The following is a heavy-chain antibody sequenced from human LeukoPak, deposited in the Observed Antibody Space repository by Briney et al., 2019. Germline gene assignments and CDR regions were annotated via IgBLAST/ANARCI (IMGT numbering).Heavy chain of an antibody. CDR3: ASVFAALPR. CDR2: LYYGGTN. Sequence: SETLSLTCTVSGASITSSGFYWAWVRRPPGKGLEWIGSLYYGGTNYYNPSLQSRVTISGDTSKNQFSLELASVTAADTAVYYCASVFAALPRWGQGTLVTVSS. V-gene: IGHV4-39*01. CDR1: GASITSSGFY. J-gene: IGHJ4*02. D-gene: IGHD6-6*01.